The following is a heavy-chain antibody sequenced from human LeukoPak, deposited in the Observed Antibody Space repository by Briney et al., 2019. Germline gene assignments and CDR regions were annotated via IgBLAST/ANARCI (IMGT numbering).Heavy chain of an antibody. J-gene: IGHJ3*02. V-gene: IGHV3-48*01. CDR3: ARDSDIVVVVVSYAFDI. CDR2: ISSSSSTI. CDR1: GFTFSSYS. Sequence: GRSLRLSCAASGFTFSSYSMNWVRQAPGKGLEWVSYISSSSSTIYYADSVKGRFTISRDNSKNTLYLQMNSLRAEDTAVYYCARDSDIVVVVVSYAFDIWGQGTMVTVSS. D-gene: IGHD2-15*01.